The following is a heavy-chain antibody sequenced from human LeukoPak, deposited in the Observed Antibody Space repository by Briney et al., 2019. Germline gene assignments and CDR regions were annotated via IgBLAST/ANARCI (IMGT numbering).Heavy chain of an antibody. J-gene: IGHJ3*02. CDR1: GYTFTSYY. D-gene: IGHD3-22*01. CDR2: INPSGGST. V-gene: IGHV1-46*01. Sequence: ASVKVSCKASGYTFTSYYMHWVRQAPGQGLEWMGIINPSGGSTSYAQKFQGRVTMTRDTSTSTVYMEPSSLRSEDTAVHYCAHCTDDSSGYSHLWCDAFDIWGQGTMATVSS. CDR3: AHCTDDSSGYSHLWCDAFDI.